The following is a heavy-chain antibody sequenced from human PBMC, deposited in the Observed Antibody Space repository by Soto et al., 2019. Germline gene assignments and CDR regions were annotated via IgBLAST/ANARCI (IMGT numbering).Heavy chain of an antibody. CDR1: GYSLIGYA. Sequence: XSVKGSCPASGYSLIGYAIDWVRQAPGQRFEWMGWINGGNGDTKYSQKFQGRVTITRDTSASTSYMELTSLGSEDTAIYHCARGYCSSTSCQYYFDYWGQRTLVTVSS. CDR2: INGGNGDT. D-gene: IGHD2-2*01. CDR3: ARGYCSSTSCQYYFDY. J-gene: IGHJ4*02. V-gene: IGHV1-3*01.